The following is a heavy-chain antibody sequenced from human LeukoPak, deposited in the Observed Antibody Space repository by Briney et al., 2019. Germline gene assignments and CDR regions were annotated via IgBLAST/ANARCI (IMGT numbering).Heavy chain of an antibody. CDR2: IYTSGST. Sequence: SETLSLTCTVSGGSISSHSWSWIRQPAGKGLEWIGRIYTSGSTNYNPSLKSRVTMSVDTSKNQFSLKLSSVTAADTAVYYCARGNYDFWSGPLAYYFDYWGQGTLVTVSS. D-gene: IGHD3-3*01. CDR1: GGSISSHS. J-gene: IGHJ4*02. V-gene: IGHV4-4*07. CDR3: ARGNYDFWSGPLAYYFDY.